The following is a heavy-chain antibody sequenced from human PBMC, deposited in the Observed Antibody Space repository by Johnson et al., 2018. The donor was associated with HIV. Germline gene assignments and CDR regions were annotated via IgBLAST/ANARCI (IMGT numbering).Heavy chain of an antibody. D-gene: IGHD7-27*01. CDR2: IRYDGSNK. J-gene: IGHJ3*02. CDR1: GFTFSSYG. CDR3: ARAVTGEGAFDI. V-gene: IGHV3-30*02. Sequence: QVQLVESGGGVVQPGGSLRLSCVASGFTFSSYGMHWVRQAPGKGLEWVAFIRYDGSNKYYADSVKGRFTISRDNSKNTLYLQMNSLRAEDTAVYYCARAVTGEGAFDIWGQGTMVTVSS.